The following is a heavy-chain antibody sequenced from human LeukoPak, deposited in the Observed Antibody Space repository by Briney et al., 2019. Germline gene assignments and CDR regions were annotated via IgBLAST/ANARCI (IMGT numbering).Heavy chain of an antibody. D-gene: IGHD2-2*01. J-gene: IGHJ6*03. V-gene: IGHV4-39*07. CDR3: ARVVVPAAMRWGYYYYYMDV. Sequence: SETLSLTCTVSGGSISSSSYYWGWIRQPPGKGLEWIGSIYYSGSTNYNPSLKSRVTISVDTSKNQFSLKLSSVTAADTAVYYCARVVVPAAMRWGYYYYYMDVWGKGTTVTISS. CDR1: GGSISSSSYY. CDR2: IYYSGST.